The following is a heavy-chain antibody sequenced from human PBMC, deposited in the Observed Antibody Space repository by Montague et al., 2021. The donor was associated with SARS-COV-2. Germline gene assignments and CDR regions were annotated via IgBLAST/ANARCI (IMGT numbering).Heavy chain of an antibody. J-gene: IGHJ6*02. V-gene: IGHV2-70*01. CDR3: ARIPVGGTAMDQYYYYYGMDV. D-gene: IGHD5-18*01. CDR2: IDWDDDK. CDR1: WFSLSTSGMC. Sequence: PALVKPTQTLTLTCTFSWFSLSTSGMCVSWIRQPPGKALEWPALIDWDDDKYYSTSLKTRLTISKDTSKNQVVLTMTNMDPVDTATYYCARIPVGGTAMDQYYYYYGMDVWGQGTTVTVSS.